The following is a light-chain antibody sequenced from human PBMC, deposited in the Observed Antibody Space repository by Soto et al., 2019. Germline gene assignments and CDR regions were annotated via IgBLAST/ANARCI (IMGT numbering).Light chain of an antibody. Sequence: EIVLTQSPDTLSLSPGEGASLSCRASQSVHTFLAWYQQKPCQAPRLLIYGASTRATGVPARFSGSGSGTDFTLTISSLEPEDFAVYYCHQRSNWPPDTFGQGTRL. CDR3: HQRSNWPPDT. J-gene: IGKJ5*01. CDR2: GAS. V-gene: IGKV3-11*01. CDR1: QSVHTF.